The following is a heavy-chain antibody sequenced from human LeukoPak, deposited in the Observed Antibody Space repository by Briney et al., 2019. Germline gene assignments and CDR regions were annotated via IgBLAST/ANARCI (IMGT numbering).Heavy chain of an antibody. CDR2: ISWNSGSI. CDR3: AKDTRPLRYNWFDP. Sequence: PGGSLRLSCAASGFTFDDYAMHWVRQAPGKGLEWVSGISWNSGSIGYADSAKGRFTISRDNAKNSLYLQMNSLRAEDTALYYCAKDTRPLRYNWFDPWGQGTLVTVSS. V-gene: IGHV3-9*01. J-gene: IGHJ5*02. CDR1: GFTFDDYA.